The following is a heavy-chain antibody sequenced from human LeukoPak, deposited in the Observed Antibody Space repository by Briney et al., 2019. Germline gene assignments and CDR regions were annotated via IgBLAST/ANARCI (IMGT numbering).Heavy chain of an antibody. CDR3: ARGITIFGVATIYYFDY. CDR1: GGSISSSSYY. CDR2: IYYSGST. D-gene: IGHD3-3*01. V-gene: IGHV4-39*01. Sequence: SETLSFTCTVSGGSISSSSYYWGWIRQPPGKGLKWIGSIYYSGSTYYNPSLKSRVTISVDTSKNQFSLKLSSVTAADTAVYYCARGITIFGVATIYYFDYWGQGSLVTVSS. J-gene: IGHJ4*02.